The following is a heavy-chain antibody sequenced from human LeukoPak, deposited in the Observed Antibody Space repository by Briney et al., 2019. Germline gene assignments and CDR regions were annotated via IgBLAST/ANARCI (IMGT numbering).Heavy chain of an antibody. V-gene: IGHV1-18*01. J-gene: IGHJ4*02. D-gene: IGHD3-10*01. CDR3: ARDLLLWFGEFPSFYFDY. Sequence: ASVKVSSKASCYTFTSYGISWVRQAPGQGLEWVGWISAYNGNTNYAQKLQGRVTMTTDTSTSTAYMELRSLRSNDTAVYYCARDLLLWFGEFPSFYFDYWGQGTLVTVSS. CDR1: CYTFTSYG. CDR2: ISAYNGNT.